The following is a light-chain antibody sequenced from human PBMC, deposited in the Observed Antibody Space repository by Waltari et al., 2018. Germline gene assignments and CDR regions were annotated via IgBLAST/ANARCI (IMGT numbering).Light chain of an antibody. CDR3: QVWDSSRDHPV. Sequence: SDVLTQAPSVSVAPGQTATITCRGHSIGSHSVHWYQQRPGQAPVVDVYDDAYRASGIPERISGSGSGNAATLTISRVQPGDEADYYCQVWDSSRDHPVFGPGTRVTVL. V-gene: IGLV3-21*02. CDR2: DDA. CDR1: SIGSHS. J-gene: IGLJ1*01.